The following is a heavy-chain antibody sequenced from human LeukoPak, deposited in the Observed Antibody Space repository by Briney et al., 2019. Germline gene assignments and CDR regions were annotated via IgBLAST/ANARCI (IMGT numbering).Heavy chain of an antibody. D-gene: IGHD2-21*01. V-gene: IGHV3-23*01. J-gene: IGHJ4*02. CDR1: GFTFKNYA. CDR3: AKHYSSDARCSVFSFDS. Sequence: GGSLRLSCGASGFTFKNYAMKWVRQAPRKGREWVLSICGNCGNAYYVDYMQGRFTISRDNSKNSLYLQMNSQRAEDTAVYYCAKHYSSDARCSVFSFDSWGQGTVVSVS. CDR2: ICGNCGNA.